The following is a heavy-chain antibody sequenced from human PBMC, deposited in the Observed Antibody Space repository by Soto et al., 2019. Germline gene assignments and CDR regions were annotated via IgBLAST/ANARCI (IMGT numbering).Heavy chain of an antibody. V-gene: IGHV4-59*12. Sequence: SETLSLTCTVSGGSISSYYWSWIRQPPGKGLEWIGYIYYSGSTNYNPSLKSRVTISVDTSKNQFSLKLSSVTAADTAVYYCARGLGAGQWLVWWFDPWGQGTLVTVS. J-gene: IGHJ5*02. CDR3: ARGLGAGQWLVWWFDP. CDR2: IYYSGST. D-gene: IGHD6-19*01. CDR1: GGSISSYY.